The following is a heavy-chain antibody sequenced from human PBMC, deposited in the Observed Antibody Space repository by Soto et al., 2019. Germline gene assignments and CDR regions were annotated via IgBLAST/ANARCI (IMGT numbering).Heavy chain of an antibody. J-gene: IGHJ6*02. CDR2: IDPSDSYT. V-gene: IGHV5-10-1*01. D-gene: IGHD3-10*01. Sequence: GESLKISCQGSGYSFTSYWISWVRQMPGKGLEWMGRIDPSDSYTNYSPSFQGHVTISADKSISTAYLQWSSLKASDTAMYYCASNRQGNYYYYGMDVWGQGTTVTVSS. CDR3: ASNRQGNYYYYGMDV. CDR1: GYSFTSYW.